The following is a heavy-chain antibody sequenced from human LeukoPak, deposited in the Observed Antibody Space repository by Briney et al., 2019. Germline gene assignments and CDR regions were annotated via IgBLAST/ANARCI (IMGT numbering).Heavy chain of an antibody. D-gene: IGHD3-22*01. Sequence: GGSLRLSCAASGFTVSSNYMGWVRQAPGKGLEWVSVIYSGGSTYYADSVKGRFTISRDNSKNTLYLQMNSLRAEDTAVYYCARAKRYYYDSSGYYLDNWGQGTLVTVSS. V-gene: IGHV3-66*01. J-gene: IGHJ4*02. CDR2: IYSGGST. CDR1: GFTVSSNY. CDR3: ARAKRYYYDSSGYYLDN.